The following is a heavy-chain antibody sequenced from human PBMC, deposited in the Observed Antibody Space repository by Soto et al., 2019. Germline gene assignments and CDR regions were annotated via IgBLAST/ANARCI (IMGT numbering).Heavy chain of an antibody. J-gene: IGHJ4*02. CDR1: GFSFGGYG. CDR3: VRDGVGATTYFGYFDY. Sequence: QVQLVESGGGVVQPGRSLRLSCAASGFSFGGYGMHWVRQAPDKGMEWVAITRHDGSNTYYADSVRGRFTISRDNSKNTLYLQMNSLTAEDTAVYYCVRDGVGATTYFGYFDYWGQGTLITVSS. D-gene: IGHD1-26*01. CDR2: TRHDGSNT. V-gene: IGHV3-33*01.